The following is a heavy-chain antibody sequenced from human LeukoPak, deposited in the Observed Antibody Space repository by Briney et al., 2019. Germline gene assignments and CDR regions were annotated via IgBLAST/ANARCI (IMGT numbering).Heavy chain of an antibody. V-gene: IGHV4-59*01. J-gene: IGHJ5*02. Sequence: SETLSLTCTVSGGSIRSYYWSWIRQSPGKRLEWIGYIFDDGSTDYNPSLKSRVTISVDTSKNQFSLKMKSVTTTDTAVYSCAGGVWSSQGFWFDPWGRGILVTVSS. CDR1: GGSIRSYY. D-gene: IGHD2-8*02. CDR2: IFDDGST. CDR3: AGGVWSSQGFWFDP.